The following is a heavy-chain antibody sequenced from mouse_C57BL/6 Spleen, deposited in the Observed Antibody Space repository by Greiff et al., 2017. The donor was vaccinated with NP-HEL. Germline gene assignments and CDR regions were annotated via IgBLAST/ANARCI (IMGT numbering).Heavy chain of an antibody. D-gene: IGHD3-2*02. J-gene: IGHJ2*01. CDR1: GYTFTDYY. CDR3: ARQLRPFDY. Sequence: QVQLKESGAELVRPGASVKLSCKASGYTFTDYYINWVKQRPGQGLEWIARIYPGSGNTYYNEKFKGKAKLTAEKSSSTAYMQLSSLTSEDSAVYFCARQLRPFDYWGQGTTLTVSS. CDR2: IYPGSGNT. V-gene: IGHV1-76*01.